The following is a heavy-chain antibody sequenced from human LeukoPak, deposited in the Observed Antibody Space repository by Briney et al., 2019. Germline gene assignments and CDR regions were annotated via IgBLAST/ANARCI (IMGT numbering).Heavy chain of an antibody. J-gene: IGHJ3*02. D-gene: IGHD6-13*01. V-gene: IGHV1-69*01. Sequence: SVKVSCKASGGTFSSYAISWVRQAPGQGLEWMGGIIPIFGTANYAQKFQGRVTITADESTSTAYIELSSLRSEDTAVYYCARGYSSSWTDAFDIWGQGTMVTVSS. CDR1: GGTFSSYA. CDR3: ARGYSSSWTDAFDI. CDR2: IIPIFGTA.